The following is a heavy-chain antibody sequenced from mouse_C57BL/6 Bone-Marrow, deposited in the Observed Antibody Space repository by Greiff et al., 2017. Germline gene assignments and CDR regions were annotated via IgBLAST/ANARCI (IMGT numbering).Heavy chain of an antibody. J-gene: IGHJ4*01. CDR3: ARSHMTSVGPNYAMDY. V-gene: IGHV1-69*01. D-gene: IGHD1-1*01. CDR2: IVPSGSYT. CDR1: GYTFTSYW. Sequence: QVQLQQPGAELVMPGASVKLSCKASGYTFTSYWMHWVKQRPGQGLEWIGEIVPSGSYTNYNQKFKGKATFTVDKSSSTAYMQLRSLTSEDSAVYYCARSHMTSVGPNYAMDYWGQGTSVTVSS.